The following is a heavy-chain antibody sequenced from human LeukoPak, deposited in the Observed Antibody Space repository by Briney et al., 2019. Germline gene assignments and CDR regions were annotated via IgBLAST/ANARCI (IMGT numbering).Heavy chain of an antibody. Sequence: SETLSLTCTVSGGSIPDYYWSWIRQPPGKALEWIGHIFYTGSTTYTPSLKTRLTISLDTSKNQFSLKLSAVTAADTAVYFCARHGGFGTYPLDYWGQGALVTVSS. V-gene: IGHV4-59*08. CDR1: GGSIPDYY. J-gene: IGHJ4*02. CDR2: IFYTGST. CDR3: ARHGGFGTYPLDY. D-gene: IGHD1-26*01.